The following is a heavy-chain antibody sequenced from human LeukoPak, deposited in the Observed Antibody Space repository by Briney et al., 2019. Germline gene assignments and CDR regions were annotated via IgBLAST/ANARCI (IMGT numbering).Heavy chain of an antibody. CDR2: IYYSGST. V-gene: IGHV4-59*11. D-gene: IGHD1-26*01. CDR3: ARVGIVDAFDI. CDR1: GGSISSHY. Sequence: SETLSLTCTVSGGSISSHYWSWIRQPPGKGLEWIGYIYYSGSTNYNPSLKSRVTISVDTSKNQFSLKLSSVTAADTAVYYCARVGIVDAFDIWGQGTMVTVSS. J-gene: IGHJ3*02.